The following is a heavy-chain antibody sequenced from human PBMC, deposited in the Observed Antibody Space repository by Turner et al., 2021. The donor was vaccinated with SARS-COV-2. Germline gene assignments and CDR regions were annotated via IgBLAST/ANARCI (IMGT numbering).Heavy chain of an antibody. CDR2: ITWNSGSI. Sequence: EVQLVESGGGLVQPGSSLRLSCAASGFTFDDYAMHWVRQAPGKGLEWVSGITWNSGSIGYADSVKGRFTISRNNAKNSLYLQMNSLRAEDTALYYCAKVPGPRLAWPAARYFHHWGQGTLVTVSS. V-gene: IGHV3-9*01. CDR1: GFTFDDYA. CDR3: AKVPGPRLAWPAARYFHH. J-gene: IGHJ1*01. D-gene: IGHD6-13*01.